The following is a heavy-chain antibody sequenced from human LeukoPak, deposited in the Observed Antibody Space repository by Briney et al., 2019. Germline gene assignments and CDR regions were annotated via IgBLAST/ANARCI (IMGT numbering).Heavy chain of an antibody. J-gene: IGHJ5*02. CDR1: GGTFSSYA. V-gene: IGHV1-69*13. CDR2: IIPIFSTA. Sequence: SVKVSCKASGGTFSSYAISWVRQAPGQGLEWMGGIIPIFSTANYAQKFQGRVTITADESTSTAYTELSSLRSEDTAVYYCATHAPYYYDSSGYYGTTDGGNWFDPWGQGTLVTVSS. D-gene: IGHD3-22*01. CDR3: ATHAPYYYDSSGYYGTTDGGNWFDP.